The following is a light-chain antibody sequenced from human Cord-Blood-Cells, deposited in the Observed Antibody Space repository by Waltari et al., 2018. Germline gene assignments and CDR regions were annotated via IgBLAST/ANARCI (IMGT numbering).Light chain of an antibody. J-gene: IGLJ2*01. CDR3: QSYDSSLSGVV. CDR2: GNS. CDR1: SSNTGAGYA. V-gene: IGLV1-40*01. Sequence: QSVLTQPPSVSGAPGQRVTISCTGSSSNTGAGYAVHWYQPLPGTAPKLLIYGNSNRPSGVPDRFSGSKSGTSSSLASTGLQAEDEADYYCQSYDSSLSGVVFGGGTKLTVL.